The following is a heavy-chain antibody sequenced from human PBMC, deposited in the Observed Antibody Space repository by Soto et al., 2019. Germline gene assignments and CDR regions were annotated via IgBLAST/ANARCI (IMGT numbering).Heavy chain of an antibody. J-gene: IGHJ6*02. D-gene: IGHD3-22*01. Sequence: GGSLRLSCAASGFTFRSYEMNWVRQAPGKGLEWVSYIPSSGSPIYYADSVKGRFTISRDNAKNSLHLQMNSLRGEDTAVYYCARSGYYDRSGYPYYYYGMDVWSQGTTVTVSS. V-gene: IGHV3-48*03. CDR2: IPSSGSPI. CDR1: GFTFRSYE. CDR3: ARSGYYDRSGYPYYYYGMDV.